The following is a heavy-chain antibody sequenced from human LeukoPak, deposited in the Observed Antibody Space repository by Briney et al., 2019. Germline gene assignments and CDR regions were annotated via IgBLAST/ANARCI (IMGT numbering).Heavy chain of an antibody. CDR1: GGSISSYY. Sequence: SETLSLTCTVSGGSISSYYWGWIRQPPGKGLEWIGSIYYSGSTYYNPSLKSRVTISVDTSKNQFSLKLSSVTAADTAVYYCARGIVATSDTDYWGQGTLVTVSS. D-gene: IGHD5-12*01. CDR2: IYYSGST. J-gene: IGHJ4*02. V-gene: IGHV4-39*07. CDR3: ARGIVATSDTDY.